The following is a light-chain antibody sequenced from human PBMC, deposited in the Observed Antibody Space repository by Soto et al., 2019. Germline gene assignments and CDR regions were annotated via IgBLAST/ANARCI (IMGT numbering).Light chain of an antibody. J-gene: IGKJ3*01. CDR1: QSVSGN. V-gene: IGKV3-15*01. CDR3: QQSYSSPFT. CDR2: GAS. Sequence: EIVMTQSPATLSVSPGERATLSCRASQSVSGNLAWYQQKPGQAPRLLIYGASTGATGISARFSGSGSGTEFTLTISSLQSEDFATYYCQQSYSSPFTFGPGTTVDIK.